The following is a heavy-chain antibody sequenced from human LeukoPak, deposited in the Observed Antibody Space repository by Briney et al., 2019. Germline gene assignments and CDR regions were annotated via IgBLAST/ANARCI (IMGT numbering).Heavy chain of an antibody. CDR2: IYHSGST. Sequence: SESLSLTCTVSGGSISSGSYYWSWIRQPAGKGLEWVGSIYHSGSTYYNPSLKSRVTISVDTSKNQFSLKLSSVTAADTAVYYCARLGGYGDYGYYYYYMDVWGKGTTVTVSS. CDR1: GGSISSGSYY. V-gene: IGHV4-39*07. D-gene: IGHD4-17*01. CDR3: ARLGGYGDYGYYYYYMDV. J-gene: IGHJ6*03.